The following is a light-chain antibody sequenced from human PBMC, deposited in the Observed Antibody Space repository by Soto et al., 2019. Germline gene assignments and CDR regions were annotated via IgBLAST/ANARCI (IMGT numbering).Light chain of an antibody. CDR1: QSISSY. J-gene: IGKJ5*01. Sequence: DIQMTQSPSSLSASVGDRVTITCRASQSISSYVSWYQQKPGKAPKPLIYDASTLKTGVPSRFSGSGSGSEFNFTITGLQPDDFATYFCQQYNTYATFGQGTRLEIK. V-gene: IGKV1-5*01. CDR2: DAS. CDR3: QQYNTYAT.